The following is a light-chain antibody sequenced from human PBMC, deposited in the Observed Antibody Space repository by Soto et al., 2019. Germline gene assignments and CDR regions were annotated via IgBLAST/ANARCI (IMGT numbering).Light chain of an antibody. V-gene: IGLV2-14*01. CDR2: EVT. CDR3: SSFTSTSTRL. CDR1: SSDIGSYDY. Sequence: QSALTQPASVSGSPGQSITISCTGTSSDIGSYDYVSWYQQHPGKAPNLIIYEVTDRPSGVSNRFSGSKSGNTASLTISGLRAEDEADYYCSSFTSTSTRLFGSGTKLTVL. J-gene: IGLJ1*01.